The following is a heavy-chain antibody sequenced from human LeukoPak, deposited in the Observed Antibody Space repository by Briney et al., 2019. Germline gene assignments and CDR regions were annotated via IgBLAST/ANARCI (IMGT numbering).Heavy chain of an antibody. V-gene: IGHV3-21*04. CDR2: ISGSSTYI. J-gene: IGHJ4*02. CDR3: ARGQSRARPAALGY. Sequence: GGSLRLSCAASGFTFSSCGMNWVRQAPGKGLEWVSSISGSSTYIYYADSVKGRFTISRDDAKNSLYLQMNSLRAEDTAVYYCARGQSRARPAALGYWGQGTLVTVSS. D-gene: IGHD6-25*01. CDR1: GFTFSSCG.